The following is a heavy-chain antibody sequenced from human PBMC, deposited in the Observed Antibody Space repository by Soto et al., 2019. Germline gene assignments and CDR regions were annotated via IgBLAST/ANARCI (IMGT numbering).Heavy chain of an antibody. D-gene: IGHD2-8*02. CDR1: GFTFRNYV. J-gene: IGHJ4*02. CDR3: ARTDKYASQSTGWANRFDS. V-gene: IGHV3-23*01. CDR2: ITGAGDT. Sequence: EVQLLESGGGLVQPGGSLRLLCAASGFTFRNYVMTWVRQAPGKGLEWVSTITGAGDTYFADTVKGRFTISRDISKSTLFLQMDSLRAEDTAVYYCARTDKYASQSTGWANRFDSWGQGTLVTVSS.